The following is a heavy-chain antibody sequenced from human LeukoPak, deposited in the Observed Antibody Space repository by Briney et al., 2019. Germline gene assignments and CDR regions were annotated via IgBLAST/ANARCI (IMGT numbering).Heavy chain of an antibody. Sequence: RRSLRPSCAPSGFTFSSYAMSWVRQAPGKGLEWGSAISGSGSSTYYTDSGKGRFTIARDNSKNTMYLQMNSLRAEDTAVYYCAKQNGGARWSGGYCRSTSCPTFDYWGQGTLVTVSS. CDR2: ISGSGSST. D-gene: IGHD2-2*03. J-gene: IGHJ4*02. CDR3: AKQNGGARWSGGYCRSTSCPTFDY. V-gene: IGHV3-23*01. CDR1: GFTFSSYA.